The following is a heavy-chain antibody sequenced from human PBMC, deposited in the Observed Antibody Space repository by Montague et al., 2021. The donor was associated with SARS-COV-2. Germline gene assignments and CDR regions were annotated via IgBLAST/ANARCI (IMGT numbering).Heavy chain of an antibody. CDR3: ARGFDY. CDR1: GGSINSYY. V-gene: IGHV4-59*01. CDR2: IYYSGST. J-gene: IGHJ4*02. Sequence: ETLSLTCTVSGGSINSYYWSWIRQPPGKGLEWIGYIYYSGSTNYNPSLKSRVTISVDTSKNQFSLKLSSVTAADTAVYYCARGFDYWGQGTLVTVSS.